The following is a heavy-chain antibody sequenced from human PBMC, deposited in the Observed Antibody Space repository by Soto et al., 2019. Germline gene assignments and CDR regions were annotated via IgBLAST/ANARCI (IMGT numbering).Heavy chain of an antibody. CDR2: IDPSDSYT. CDR1: GYSFTSYW. D-gene: IGHD4-17*01. J-gene: IGHJ6*02. V-gene: IGHV5-10-1*01. Sequence: PGESLKISCKGSGYSFTSYWISWVRQMPGKGLEWMGRIDPSDSYTNYSPSFQGHVTISADKSISTAYPQWSSLKASDTAMYYCARQDYPYYYYGMDVWGQGTTVTVSS. CDR3: ARQDYPYYYYGMDV.